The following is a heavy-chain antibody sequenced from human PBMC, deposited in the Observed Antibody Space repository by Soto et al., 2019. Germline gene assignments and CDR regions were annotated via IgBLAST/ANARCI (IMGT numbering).Heavy chain of an antibody. V-gene: IGHV4-38-2*02. J-gene: IGHJ4*02. CDR2: IYDSGTTYT. Sequence: SETLSLTCAVSGYFISSGHYWGWIRQPPGKGLEWIGYIYDSGTTYTYFNPSLKSRVTISVDTSKNQFSLKVRSVTAADSAVYYCAREGQWLFGQYYFDYWGQGTLVTVSS. D-gene: IGHD6-19*01. CDR1: GYFISSGHY. CDR3: AREGQWLFGQYYFDY.